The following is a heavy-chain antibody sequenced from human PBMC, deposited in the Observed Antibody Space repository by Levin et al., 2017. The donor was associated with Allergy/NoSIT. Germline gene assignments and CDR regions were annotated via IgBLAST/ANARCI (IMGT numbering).Heavy chain of an antibody. Sequence: ASVKVSCKASGYTFTSYGISWVRQAPGQGLEWMGWISAYNGNTNYAQKLQGRVTMTTDTSTSTAYMELRSLRSDDTAVYYCARVSLGYDILTGYYGGVSRYMGFDYWGQGTLVTVSS. CDR3: ARVSLGYDILTGYYGGVSRYMGFDY. CDR2: ISAYNGNT. D-gene: IGHD3-9*01. V-gene: IGHV1-18*01. CDR1: GYTFTSYG. J-gene: IGHJ4*02.